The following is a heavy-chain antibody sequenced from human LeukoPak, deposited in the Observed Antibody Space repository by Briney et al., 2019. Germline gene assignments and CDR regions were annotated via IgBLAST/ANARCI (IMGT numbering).Heavy chain of an antibody. CDR3: ARALRYCSTTSCQYYFDY. J-gene: IGHJ4*02. CDR2: MNPNSGNT. V-gene: IGHV1-8*02. CDR1: GYTFTSYD. Sequence: GASVKVSCKASGYTFTSYDINWVRQAAGQGLEWMGWMNPNSGNTGYAQEFQGRVTMTRNTSISTAYMELSSLKSEDTAVYYCARALRYCSTTSCQYYFDYWGQGTLVTVSS. D-gene: IGHD2-2*01.